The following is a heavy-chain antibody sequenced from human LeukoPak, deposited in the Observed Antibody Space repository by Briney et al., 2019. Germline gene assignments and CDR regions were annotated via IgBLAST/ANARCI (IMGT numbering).Heavy chain of an antibody. J-gene: IGHJ5*02. CDR2: IYYKGIT. Sequence: SETLSLTCTVSGCSINSYYWTWIRQPPGKGLEWIAFIYYKGITNYKSSLESRLTISVDTSKNKLSLRLRSFTAADTAVYYCARQNPPGSKKGWFDPWGQGTLVTVSS. CDR3: ARQNPPGSKKGWFDP. D-gene: IGHD6-25*01. CDR1: GCSINSYY. V-gene: IGHV4-59*08.